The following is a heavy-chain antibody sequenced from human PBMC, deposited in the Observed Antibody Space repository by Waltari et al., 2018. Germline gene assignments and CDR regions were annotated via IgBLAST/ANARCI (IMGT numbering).Heavy chain of an antibody. J-gene: IGHJ4*02. CDR1: GASVSSDHYY. CDR3: ARTTNGDYFGDY. D-gene: IGHD4-17*01. V-gene: IGHV4-61*01. CDR2: TYFSGTS. Sequence: QVQLQESGPGLVKPSATLSLICTVSGASVSSDHYYWSWIRQPPGKGLEWIGYTYFSGTSNYNPSLKSRVTISVDTSKNQFSLHLTSVTAADTAVYYCARTTNGDYFGDYWGQGTLVTVSS.